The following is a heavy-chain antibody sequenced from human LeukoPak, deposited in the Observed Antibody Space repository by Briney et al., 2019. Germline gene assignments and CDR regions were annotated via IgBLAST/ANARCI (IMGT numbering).Heavy chain of an antibody. J-gene: IGHJ4*02. D-gene: IGHD2-21*01. Sequence: GGSLRLSCTASGFTFSSYSMNWVRQAPGKGLEWVSSISSSSSYIYYADSVKGRLTISRDNAKNSLYLQMNSLRAEDTAVYYCARRVNNYFYYCGQGTLVTVSS. CDR1: GFTFSSYS. V-gene: IGHV3-21*01. CDR2: ISSSSSYI. CDR3: ARRVNNYFYY.